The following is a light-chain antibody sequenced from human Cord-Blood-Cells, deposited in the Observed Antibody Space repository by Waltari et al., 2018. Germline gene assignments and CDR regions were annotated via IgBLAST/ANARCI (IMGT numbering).Light chain of an antibody. J-gene: IGKJ4*01. CDR3: QQSYSTPIT. CDR1: QSISSY. Sequence: DIQMTQSPSSLSASVGDRVTITCRASQSISSYLNWYQQKPGKAPKLLIYAASSLQSVVPARFIGSRSGTDFTLPISSLQPADFASYYCQQSYSTPITVSGRTKVEIK. V-gene: IGKV1-39*01. CDR2: AAS.